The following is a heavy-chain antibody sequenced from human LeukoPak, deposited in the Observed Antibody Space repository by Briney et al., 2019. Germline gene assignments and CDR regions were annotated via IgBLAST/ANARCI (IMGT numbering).Heavy chain of an antibody. CDR2: ISSSSSYI. J-gene: IGHJ5*02. CDR1: GFTFSSYS. Sequence: GGSLRLSCAASGFTFSSYSMNWVRQAPGKGLEWVSSISSSSSYIYYADSVKGRFTISRDNAKNSLYLQMNSLRAEDTAVYYCARDARIVVVPAAIFRDNWFDPWGQGTLVTVSS. CDR3: ARDARIVVVPAAIFRDNWFDP. V-gene: IGHV3-21*01. D-gene: IGHD2-2*01.